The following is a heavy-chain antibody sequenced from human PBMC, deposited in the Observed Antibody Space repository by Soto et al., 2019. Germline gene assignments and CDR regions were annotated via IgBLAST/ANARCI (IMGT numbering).Heavy chain of an antibody. V-gene: IGHV3-9*01. CDR2: ISWNRGSI. Sequence: EVQLVESGGGLVQPGRSLRLSCAASGFTFDDYAMHWVRQAPGKGLEWVSGISWNRGSIGYADSVKGRFTISRDNAKNALYLQMNSLRAEDTALYYCAKGRSIAVAGTVDYWGQRTLVTDSS. D-gene: IGHD6-19*01. CDR3: AKGRSIAVAGTVDY. CDR1: GFTFDDYA. J-gene: IGHJ4*02.